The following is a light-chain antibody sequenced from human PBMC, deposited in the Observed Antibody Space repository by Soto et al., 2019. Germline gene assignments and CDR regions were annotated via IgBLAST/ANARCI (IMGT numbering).Light chain of an antibody. CDR2: GAS. Sequence: EIVLTQSPGTLSLSPGERATLSCWASQSVRSNTLAWYQQKPGQAPRLLIYGASIRARGIPDRFSGGGSGTDFTLTISRLEPEDFAVYYCQQYGRSQTFGQGTKVQIK. V-gene: IGKV3-20*01. CDR3: QQYGRSQT. J-gene: IGKJ1*01. CDR1: QSVRSNT.